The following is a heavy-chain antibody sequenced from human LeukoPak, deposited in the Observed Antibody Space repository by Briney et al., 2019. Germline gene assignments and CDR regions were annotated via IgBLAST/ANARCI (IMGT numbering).Heavy chain of an antibody. CDR1: GFTFSSYA. CDR3: AKDVWWSVS. J-gene: IGHJ5*02. V-gene: IGHV3-23*01. Sequence: PGGSLRLSCAASGFTFSSYAMSWVRQAPGKGLEWVSAISGSGGSTYYAPSVKGRFTISRDNSQNTLHLQIDSLRAEDTAIYYCAKDVWWSVSWGQGTLVTVSS. CDR2: ISGSGGST. D-gene: IGHD2-8*02.